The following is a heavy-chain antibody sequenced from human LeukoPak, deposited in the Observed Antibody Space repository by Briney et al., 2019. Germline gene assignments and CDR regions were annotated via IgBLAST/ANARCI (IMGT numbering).Heavy chain of an antibody. D-gene: IGHD3-3*01. J-gene: IGHJ4*02. CDR2: IYYSGST. CDR1: GGSVSSGSYY. V-gene: IGHV4-61*01. CDR3: ARGLYSPHY. Sequence: PSETLSLTCTVSGGSVSSGSYYWSWIRQPPGKGLEWIGYIYYSGSTNYNPSLKSRVTISVDTSKNQFSLKLSSVTAADTAVYYCARGLYSPHYWGQGTLVSVSS.